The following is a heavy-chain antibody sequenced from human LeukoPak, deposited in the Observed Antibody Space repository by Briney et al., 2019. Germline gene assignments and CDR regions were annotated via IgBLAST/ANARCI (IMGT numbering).Heavy chain of an antibody. CDR2: INHSGST. J-gene: IGHJ3*02. CDR1: GGSFSGYY. Sequence: SETLSLTCAVYGGSFSGYYWSWIRQPPGKGLEWIGEINHSGSTNYNPSLKSRATISVDTSKNQFSLKLSSVTAADTAVYYCARTLHYYGSGSRAFDIWGQGTMVTVSS. D-gene: IGHD3-10*01. CDR3: ARTLHYYGSGSRAFDI. V-gene: IGHV4-34*01.